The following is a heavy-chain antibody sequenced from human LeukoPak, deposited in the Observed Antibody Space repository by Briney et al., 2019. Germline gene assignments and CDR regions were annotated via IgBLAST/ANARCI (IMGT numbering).Heavy chain of an antibody. CDR1: GGSISSSSYY. J-gene: IGHJ4*02. CDR2: IYYSGST. Sequence: SETLSLTCTVSGGSISSSSYYWGWIRQPPGKGLEWIGSIYYSGSTYYNPSLKSRVTIPVDTSKNQFSLKLSSVTAADTAVYCCYAYYDFWSGYSYYFDYWGQGTLVTVSS. D-gene: IGHD3-3*01. CDR3: YAYYDFWSGYSYYFDY. V-gene: IGHV4-39*07.